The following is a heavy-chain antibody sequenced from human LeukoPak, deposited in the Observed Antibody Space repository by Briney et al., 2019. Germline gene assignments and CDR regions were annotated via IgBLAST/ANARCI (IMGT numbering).Heavy chain of an antibody. V-gene: IGHV4-4*07. Sequence: MASETLSLTCAVYGGSFSGYYWSWIRQPAGKGLEWIGRIYTNGSTNYNPSLKTRVTMSVDTSKNQFSLKLSSVTAADTAVYYCAREERGYSSSWYTERWGQGTLVTVSS. CDR2: IYTNGST. J-gene: IGHJ4*02. CDR3: AREERGYSSSWYTER. CDR1: GGSFSGYY. D-gene: IGHD6-13*01.